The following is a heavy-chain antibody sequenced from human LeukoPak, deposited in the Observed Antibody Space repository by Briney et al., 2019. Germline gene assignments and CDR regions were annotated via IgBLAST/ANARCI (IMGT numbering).Heavy chain of an antibody. V-gene: IGHV4-61*02. CDR3: ARSIVGAIVPAFDY. CDR2: IYTSGST. Sequence: SQTLSLTCTVSGGSISSGSYYWSWIRQPAGKGLEWIGRIYTSGSTNYNPSLKSRVTMSVDTSKNQFSLKLSSVTAADTAVYYCARSIVGAIVPAFDYWGQGTLVTVSS. D-gene: IGHD1-26*01. CDR1: GGSISSGSYY. J-gene: IGHJ4*02.